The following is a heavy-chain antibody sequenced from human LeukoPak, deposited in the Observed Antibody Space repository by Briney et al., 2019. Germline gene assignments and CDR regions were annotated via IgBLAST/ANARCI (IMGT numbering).Heavy chain of an antibody. D-gene: IGHD3-10*01. V-gene: IGHV3-48*01. CDR1: GFTFSSYS. CDR3: ARVTWAGTFDY. CDR2: ISSSSSTI. J-gene: IGHJ4*02. Sequence: GGSLRLSCAASGFTFSSYSMNWVRQAPGKGLEWVSYISSSSSTIYYADSVKGRFTISRDNAKNSLYLQMNSLRAEDTAVYYCARVTWAGTFDYWGLGTLVTVSS.